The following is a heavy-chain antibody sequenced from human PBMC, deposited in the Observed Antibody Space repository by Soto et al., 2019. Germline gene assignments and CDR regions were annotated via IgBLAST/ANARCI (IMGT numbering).Heavy chain of an antibody. CDR1: GASVSSNIAG. CDR2: TYYRSRWYY. D-gene: IGHD1-26*01. V-gene: IGHV6-1*01. J-gene: IGHJ4*01. CDR3: ARGEQYSGRIFDY. Sequence: TLSLTCAITGASVSSNIAGWSWVRQSQSRGIGWLGRTYYRSRWYYEYAVSVKGRITINPDTSKNQYSLQLNSVTPEDTAVYFCARGEQYSGRIFDYWGQGTLVTVSS.